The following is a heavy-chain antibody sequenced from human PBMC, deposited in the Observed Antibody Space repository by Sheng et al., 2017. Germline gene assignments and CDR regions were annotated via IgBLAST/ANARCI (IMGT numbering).Heavy chain of an antibody. CDR2: IKNDGSST. CDR3: VRDGDGVERPFDY. D-gene: IGHD1-26*01. J-gene: IGHJ4*02. Sequence: EVQLVESGGGLVQPGGSLRLSCAASGFTFSTYWMHWVRQAPGKGLVWVSYIKNDGSSTRYADSVKGRFTISRDDAKNTLYLQMNSLRAEDTAVYYCVRDGDGVERPFDYWGQGTLVTVSS. CDR1: GFTFSTYW. V-gene: IGHV3-74*01.